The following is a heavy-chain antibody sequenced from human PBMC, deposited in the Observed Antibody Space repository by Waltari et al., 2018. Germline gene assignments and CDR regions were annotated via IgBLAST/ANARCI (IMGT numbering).Heavy chain of an antibody. Sequence: QVQLQESGPGLVKPSQTLSLTCTVSGGSISSGGYYWSWIRQPPGKGLEWIGYIYYSGSTYYNPSLKSRVTISVDTSKNQFSLKLSSVTAADTAVYYCARGSRPNPELEGMDGYNLGGYMDVWGKGTTVTVSS. CDR2: IYYSGST. J-gene: IGHJ6*03. CDR1: GGSISSGGYY. V-gene: IGHV4-31*03. D-gene: IGHD5-12*01. CDR3: ARGSRPNPELEGMDGYNLGGYMDV.